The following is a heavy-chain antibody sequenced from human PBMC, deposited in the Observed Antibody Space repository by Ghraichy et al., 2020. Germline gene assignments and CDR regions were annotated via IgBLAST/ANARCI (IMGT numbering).Heavy chain of an antibody. J-gene: IGHJ6*02. Sequence: GESLNISCAASGFTFSSYAMSWVRQAPGKGLEWVSAISGSGGSTYYADSVKGRFTISRDNSKNTLYLQMNSLRAEDTAVYYCAKDKSGYYYDSRGVWGQGTTVTVSS. V-gene: IGHV3-23*01. CDR2: ISGSGGST. CDR1: GFTFSSYA. CDR3: AKDKSGYYYDSRGV. D-gene: IGHD3-22*01.